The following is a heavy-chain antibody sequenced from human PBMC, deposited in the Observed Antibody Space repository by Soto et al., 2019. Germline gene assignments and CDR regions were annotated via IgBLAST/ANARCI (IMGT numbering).Heavy chain of an antibody. CDR1: GFTFSGYG. J-gene: IGHJ6*02. V-gene: IGHV3-33*01. CDR3: AREGYCSGGGCSGGMDV. D-gene: IGHD2-15*01. CDR2: IWFDGSDA. Sequence: QAQLVESGGGVVRPGRSQRLSCAASGFTFSGYGMHWVRQAPGKGLEWVAFIWFDGSDALYSDSVKGRFTIARDNSKNTLFVQLNSLRGDDTAVYYCAREGYCSGGGCSGGMDVWGQGTTVTVSS.